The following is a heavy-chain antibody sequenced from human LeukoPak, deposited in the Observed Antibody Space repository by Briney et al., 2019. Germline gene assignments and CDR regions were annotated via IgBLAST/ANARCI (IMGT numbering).Heavy chain of an antibody. J-gene: IGHJ5*02. D-gene: IGHD6-13*01. Sequence: SETLSLTCTVSGSSMSSDYYWSWIRQPAGMGLEWIGRIYTSGSTNYNPSLKSRVTMSVDTSKNQFSLKLSSVTAADTAVYYCAKGDPFRAGWFDPWGQGILVTVSS. CDR2: IYTSGST. CDR1: GSSMSSDYY. CDR3: AKGDPFRAGWFDP. V-gene: IGHV4-4*07.